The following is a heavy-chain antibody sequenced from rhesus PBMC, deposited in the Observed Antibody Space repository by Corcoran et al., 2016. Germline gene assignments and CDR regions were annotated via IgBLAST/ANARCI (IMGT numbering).Heavy chain of an antibody. CDR2: GGPEDGEA. CDR3: ATDAGRWFFDY. D-gene: IGHD4-29*01. V-gene: IGHV1-111*02. CDR1: GYTFTDYY. Sequence: EVQLVQAGAEVKKPGASVKISCKAAGYTFTDYYLHWVRQAPGKGLEGTERGGPEDGEALHAQKFQDRVTITADTSTDTAYMELSSLRSEDTAVYYCATDAGRWFFDYWGQGVLVTVSS. J-gene: IGHJ4*01.